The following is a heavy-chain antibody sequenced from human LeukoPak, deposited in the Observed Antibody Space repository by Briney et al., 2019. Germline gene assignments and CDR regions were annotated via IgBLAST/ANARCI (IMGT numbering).Heavy chain of an antibody. CDR2: ISGSDGAT. CDR3: AKLGSYDTSGYYHI. CDR1: GFTFSSDA. J-gene: IGHJ4*02. V-gene: IGHV3-23*01. D-gene: IGHD3-22*01. Sequence: AGGSLRLSCTSSGFTFSSDAMTWVRQAPGKGLEWVSSISGSDGATYYADSVKGRFTISRDNAKNTLYLQMISLRAEDTAVYYCAKLGSYDTSGYYHIWGQGAQVTVSS.